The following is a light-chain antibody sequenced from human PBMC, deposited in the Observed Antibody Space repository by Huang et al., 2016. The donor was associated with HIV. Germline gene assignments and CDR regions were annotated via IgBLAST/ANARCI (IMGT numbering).Light chain of an antibody. CDR2: ETF. Sequence: ERVLTQSPGTLSVSPGERATLSCRTSQGIGNSLAWYQLKPGQAPRLLIYETFIRASDIPARFSGGGSEIDFTLTISGLQSEDSAVYYCQQYQEWPRTFGQGTKVEIK. J-gene: IGKJ2*01. V-gene: IGKV3-15*01. CDR1: QGIGNS. CDR3: QQYQEWPRT.